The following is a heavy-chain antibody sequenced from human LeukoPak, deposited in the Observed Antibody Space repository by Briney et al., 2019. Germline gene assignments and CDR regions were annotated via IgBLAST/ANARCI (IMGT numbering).Heavy chain of an antibody. Sequence: PGGSLRLSCAASGFIFSSYAMNWVRQAPGKGLVWVSGSSGSGSSTYYLGSVKGRFTISRDNSKHTLYLQMNSRRAEDTAVYYCAKNYYDSSGYYNWFDSWGQGTLVTVSS. CDR1: GFIFSSYA. V-gene: IGHV3-23*01. CDR3: AKNYYDSSGYYNWFDS. D-gene: IGHD3-22*01. J-gene: IGHJ5*01. CDR2: SSGSGSST.